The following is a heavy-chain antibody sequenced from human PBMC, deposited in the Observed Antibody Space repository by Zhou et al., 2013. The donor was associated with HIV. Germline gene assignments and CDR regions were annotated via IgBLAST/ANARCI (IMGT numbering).Heavy chain of an antibody. J-gene: IGHJ4*02. CDR3: ARVVSHIPPGAY. CDR1: GGTFSTYG. CDR2: INAYNGDT. V-gene: IGHV1-18*01. Sequence: QVHLVQSGAEVSKPGSSVKVSCRASGGTFSTYGISWVRQAPGQGLEWMGWINAYNGDTSYAQKFRGRVTMTTDTPTATAYMELTRLTSDDTAMYFCARVVSHIPPGAYWGQGTLVTVSS.